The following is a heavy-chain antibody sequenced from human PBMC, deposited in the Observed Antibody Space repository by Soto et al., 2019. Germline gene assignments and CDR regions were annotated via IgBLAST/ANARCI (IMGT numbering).Heavy chain of an antibody. CDR3: ARAFAGTAFSDH. J-gene: IGHJ4*02. CDR1: GVTFSNYN. Sequence: PXGALRLSCTAAGVTFSNYNMIWVRQAPGEGLEWISFIHSGSSSIYYAASVQGRFTISRDNAKNSLFLQMNSLSVEDTGVYYCARAFAGTAFSDHWGQGALVTVSS. D-gene: IGHD6-13*01. V-gene: IGHV3-21*06. CDR2: IHSGSSSI.